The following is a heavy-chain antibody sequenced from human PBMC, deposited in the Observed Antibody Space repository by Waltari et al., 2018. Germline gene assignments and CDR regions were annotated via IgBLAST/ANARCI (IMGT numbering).Heavy chain of an antibody. V-gene: IGHV1-2*06. Sequence: QVQLVQSGAEVKKPGASVKVSCKASGYNFTGYYMHWVRQAPGKGFEWMGRINPNSGGTNYAQKFQGRVTMTRDTSISTAYMELSRLRSDDTAVYYCARYPAAMLYYYYGMDVWGQGTTVTVSS. J-gene: IGHJ6*02. CDR3: ARYPAAMLYYYYGMDV. CDR1: GYNFTGYY. D-gene: IGHD2-2*01. CDR2: INPNSGGT.